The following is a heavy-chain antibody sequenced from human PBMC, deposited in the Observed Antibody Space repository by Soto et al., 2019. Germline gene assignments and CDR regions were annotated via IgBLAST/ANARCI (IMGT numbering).Heavy chain of an antibody. CDR3: ARDPSRYFDWLSPPGGWFDP. V-gene: IGHV1-69*12. CDR2: IIPIFGTA. Sequence: QVQLVQSGAEAKKTGSSVKVSCKASGGTFSSYAISWVRQAPGQGLEWMGGIIPIFGTANYAQKFQGRVTITADASTSTAYMELSSLRSEDTAVYYCARDPSRYFDWLSPPGGWFDPWGQGTLVTVSS. CDR1: GGTFSSYA. J-gene: IGHJ5*02. D-gene: IGHD3-9*01.